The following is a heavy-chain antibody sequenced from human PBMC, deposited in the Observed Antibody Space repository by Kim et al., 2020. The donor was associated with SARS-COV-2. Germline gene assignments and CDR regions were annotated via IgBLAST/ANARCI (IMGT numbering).Heavy chain of an antibody. CDR2: IGGNGASI. Sequence: GGSLRLSCAASGFTFKKYAMSWVRQAPGKGLEWVADIGGNGASIYYADSVKGRFTISRDNSKNTLYLQMNSLRAEDTALYYCAKAQAVRCSGGSCFDDYFDVCGQRIQVTVSS. CDR3: AKAQAVRCSGGSCFDDYFDV. J-gene: IGHJ4*02. CDR1: GFTFKKYA. D-gene: IGHD2-15*01. V-gene: IGHV3-23*01.